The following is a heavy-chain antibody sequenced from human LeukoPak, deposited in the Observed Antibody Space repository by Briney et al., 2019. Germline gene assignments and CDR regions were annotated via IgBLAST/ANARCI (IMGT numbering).Heavy chain of an antibody. CDR1: GGSISSGGYY. J-gene: IGHJ4*02. V-gene: IGHV4-31*03. Sequence: SETLSLTCTVSGGSISSGGYYWSWIRQHPGKGLEWIGYIYYSGSTYYNPSLKSRVTISVDTSKNQFSLKLSSVTAADTAVYYCAITFVTATDAFDIWGQGTLVTVSS. CDR2: IYYSGST. CDR3: AITFVTATDAFDI. D-gene: IGHD2-21*02.